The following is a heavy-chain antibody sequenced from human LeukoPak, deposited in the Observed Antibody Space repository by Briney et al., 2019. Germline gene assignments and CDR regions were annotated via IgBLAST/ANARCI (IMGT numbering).Heavy chain of an antibody. J-gene: IGHJ4*02. CDR2: IRYDGSNK. V-gene: IGHV3-30*02. CDR3: AKEFNTRVDY. Sequence: PGGSLRLSCAASGFTFSSYGMHWVRQAPGKRLEWVAFIRYDGSNKYYADSVKGRFTISRDNSKNTLYLQMNSLRAEDTAVYYCAKEFNTRVDYWGQGTLVTVSS. CDR1: GFTFSSYG.